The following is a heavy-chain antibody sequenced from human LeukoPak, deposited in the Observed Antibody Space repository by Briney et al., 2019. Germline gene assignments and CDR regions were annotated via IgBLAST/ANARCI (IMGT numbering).Heavy chain of an antibody. V-gene: IGHV1-3*03. J-gene: IGHJ4*02. CDR1: GYSFTTYA. CDR2: INAGNGNT. Sequence: ASVKVSCKASGYSFTTYAMHWVRQAPGQRLEWMGWINAGNGNTKYSQEFQGRVTITRDTSASTAYMELSSLRSEDMAVYYCARSERRLYSSGWYQDGSALDYWGQGTLVTVSS. D-gene: IGHD6-19*01. CDR3: ARSERRLYSSGWYQDGSALDY.